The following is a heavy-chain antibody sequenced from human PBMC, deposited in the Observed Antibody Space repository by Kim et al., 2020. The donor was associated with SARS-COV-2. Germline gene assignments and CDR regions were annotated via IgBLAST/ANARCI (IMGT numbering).Heavy chain of an antibody. D-gene: IGHD3-9*01. Sequence: GRSLRLSCAASGFTFSSYGMHWVRQAPGKGLEWVAVISYDGSNKYYADSVKGRFTISRDNSKNTLYLQMNSLRAEDTAVYYCAKDRLYYYILTGYYPSVFYYYYYGIDVGGKGTTVTLSS. CDR1: GFTFSSYG. V-gene: IGHV3-30*18. CDR3: AKDRLYYYILTGYYPSVFYYYYYGIDV. J-gene: IGHJ6*04. CDR2: ISYDGSNK.